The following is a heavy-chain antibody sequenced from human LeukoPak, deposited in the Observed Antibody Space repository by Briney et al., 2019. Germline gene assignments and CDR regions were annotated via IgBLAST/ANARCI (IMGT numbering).Heavy chain of an antibody. D-gene: IGHD2-15*01. J-gene: IGHJ5*02. CDR3: ARDRCSGGSCYSIWFDP. CDR2: IYHSGST. V-gene: IGHV4-30-2*01. Sequence: SETLSLTCAVSGGSISSGGYSWSWIRQPPGKGLEWIGYIYHSGSTYYNPSLKSRVTISVDRSKNQFSLKLSSVTAADTAVYYCARDRCSGGSCYSIWFDPWGQGTLVTVSS. CDR1: GGSISSGGYS.